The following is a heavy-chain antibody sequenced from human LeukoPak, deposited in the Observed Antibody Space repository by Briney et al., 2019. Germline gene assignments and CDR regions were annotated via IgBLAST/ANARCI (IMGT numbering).Heavy chain of an antibody. CDR1: GFSVSSKY. D-gene: IGHD1-26*01. CDR3: ARMGATPY. Sequence: PGGSLSLSCAASGFSVSSKYMSWARQAPGKGLEWVSVIYSGGGTNYAESVKGRFTISRDNSKNTLYLQMGSLRAEDMAVYYCARMGATPYWGQGTLVTVSS. J-gene: IGHJ4*02. CDR2: IYSGGGT. V-gene: IGHV3-53*05.